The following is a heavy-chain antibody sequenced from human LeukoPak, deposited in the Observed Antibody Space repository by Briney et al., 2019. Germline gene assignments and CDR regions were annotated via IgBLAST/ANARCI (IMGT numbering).Heavy chain of an antibody. CDR3: VKGASNIYCRGVNCFTDR. D-gene: IGHD2-15*01. CDR2: ILNDGSQE. Sequence: GGSLRLSCAASGFTFSSYGMHWVRQAPGKGLEWVAVILNDGSQEKYADSVKGRFTISRDNSKNTLFLQMNSLRAEDTAVYYCVKGASNIYCRGVNCFTDRWGRGTLVTVSS. J-gene: IGHJ5*02. CDR1: GFTFSSYG. V-gene: IGHV3-33*06.